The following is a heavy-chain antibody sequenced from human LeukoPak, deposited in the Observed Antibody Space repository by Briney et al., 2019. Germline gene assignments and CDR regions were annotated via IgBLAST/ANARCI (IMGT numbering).Heavy chain of an antibody. CDR2: ISGYNGNT. J-gene: IGHJ4*02. V-gene: IGHV1-18*01. CDR3: ARGEGPGSYGYHDY. D-gene: IGHD3-10*01. CDR1: GYRFTSYG. Sequence: ASVKVSCKTSGYRFTSYGISWVRQAPGQGLEWMGWISGYNGNTNYADSRDFAQKYQGRVTMTTDKSTSTAYMELRSLRSDDTAMYYCARGEGPGSYGYHDYWGQGTLVTVSS.